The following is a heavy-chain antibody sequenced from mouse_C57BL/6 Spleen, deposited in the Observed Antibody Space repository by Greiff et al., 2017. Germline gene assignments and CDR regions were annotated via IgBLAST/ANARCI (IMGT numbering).Heavy chain of an antibody. CDR1: GYSITSGYY. CDR2: ISYDGSN. J-gene: IGHJ4*01. CDR3: ARVGYYGYDGAMDY. V-gene: IGHV3-6*01. Sequence: EVKLVESGPGLVKPSQSLSLTCSVTGYSITSGYYWNWIRQFPGNKLEWMGYISYDGSNNYNPSLKNRISITRDTSKNQFFLKLNSVTTEDTATYYCARVGYYGYDGAMDYWGQGTSVTVSS. D-gene: IGHD2-2*01.